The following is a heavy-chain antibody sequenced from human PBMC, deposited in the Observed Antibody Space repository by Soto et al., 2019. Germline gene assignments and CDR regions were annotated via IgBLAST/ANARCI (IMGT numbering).Heavy chain of an antibody. CDR1: EFNFSSYG. V-gene: IGHV3-33*08. Sequence: PGRSLRLSSAASEFNFSSYGMSWVRQAPGKGLEWVAVIWYDSSNKYYADSVKGRFTISRDNSKNTLYLQMNSLRAEDTAVYYCARPQAAAGTARYWYFDLWGRGTLVTGSS. D-gene: IGHD6-13*01. CDR2: IWYDSSNK. J-gene: IGHJ2*01. CDR3: ARPQAAAGTARYWYFDL.